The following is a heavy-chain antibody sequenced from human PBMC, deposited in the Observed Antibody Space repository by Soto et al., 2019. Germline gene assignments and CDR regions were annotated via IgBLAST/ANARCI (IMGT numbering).Heavy chain of an antibody. Sequence: QVQLVQSGAEVKKPGSSVKVSCKASGGTFSSYAISWVRQAPGQGLEWMAGIIPIFGTANYAQKFQGRVTITADESTSTAYMELSSLRSEDTAVYYCARGTWLRPDYYYYYGMDVWGQGTTVTVSS. CDR1: GGTFSSYA. D-gene: IGHD5-12*01. J-gene: IGHJ6*02. CDR2: IIPIFGTA. CDR3: ARGTWLRPDYYYYYGMDV. V-gene: IGHV1-69*12.